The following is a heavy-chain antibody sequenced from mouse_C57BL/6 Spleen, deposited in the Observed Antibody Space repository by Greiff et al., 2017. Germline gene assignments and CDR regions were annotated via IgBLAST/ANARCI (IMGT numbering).Heavy chain of an antibody. D-gene: IGHD1-1*01. CDR2: ISYDGSN. J-gene: IGHJ3*01. Sequence: VQLQQSGPGLVKPSQSLSLTCSVTGYSITSGYYWNWIRQFPGNKLEWMGYISYDGSNNYNPSLKNRISITRDTSKNQFFLKLNSVTTEDTATYYCARDDYGSPAWFAYWGQGTLVTVSA. V-gene: IGHV3-6*01. CDR1: GYSITSGYY. CDR3: ARDDYGSPAWFAY.